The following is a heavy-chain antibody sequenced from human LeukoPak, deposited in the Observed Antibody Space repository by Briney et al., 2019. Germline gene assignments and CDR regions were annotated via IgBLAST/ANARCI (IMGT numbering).Heavy chain of an antibody. CDR2: MNPNSGNT. J-gene: IGHJ5*02. CDR1: GYTFTSNA. V-gene: IGHV1-8*01. D-gene: IGHD3-10*01. CDR3: ARRVPLYYGSGSYWFDP. Sequence: ASVKVSCKASGYTFTSNAMNWVRQAPGQGLEWMGWMNPNSGNTGYAQKFQGRVTMTRNTSISTAYMELSSLRSEDTAVYYCARRVPLYYGSGSYWFDPWGQGTLVTVSS.